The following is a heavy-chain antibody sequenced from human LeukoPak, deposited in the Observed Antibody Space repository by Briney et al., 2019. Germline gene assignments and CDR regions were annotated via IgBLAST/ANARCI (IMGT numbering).Heavy chain of an antibody. J-gene: IGHJ4*02. V-gene: IGHV3-30-3*01. CDR2: ISYDGSNK. CDR1: GFTFSSYA. D-gene: IGHD2-2*01. CDR3: ARTLSQLLAFDY. Sequence: GRSLRLSCAASGFTFSSYAMHWVRQAPGKGLEWVAVISYDGSNKYYADSVKGRFTISRDNSKNTLYLQMNSLRAEDMAVYYCARTLSQLLAFDYWGQGTLVTVSS.